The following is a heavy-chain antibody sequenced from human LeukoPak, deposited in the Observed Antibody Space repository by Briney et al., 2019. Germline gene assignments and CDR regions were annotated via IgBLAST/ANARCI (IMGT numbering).Heavy chain of an antibody. CDR3: ARGSYAMTTVTTGDY. V-gene: IGHV4-59*12. CDR2: IYYSGST. J-gene: IGHJ4*02. D-gene: IGHD4-17*01. Sequence: PSETLSLTCTVSGGSISSYYWSWIRQPPGKGLEWIGYIYYSGSTYYNPSLKSRVTISVDTSKNQFSLKLSSVTAADTAVYYCARGSYAMTTVTTGDYWGQGTLVTVSS. CDR1: GGSISSYY.